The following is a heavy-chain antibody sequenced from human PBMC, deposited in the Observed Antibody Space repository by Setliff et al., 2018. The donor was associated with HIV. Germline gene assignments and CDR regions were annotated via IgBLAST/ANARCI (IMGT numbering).Heavy chain of an antibody. D-gene: IGHD2-2*01. CDR1: GYTFTSYG. CDR3: ARGVVVVPAAMHFDY. CDR2: ISAYNGNT. J-gene: IGHJ4*02. Sequence: ASVKVSCKGSGYTFTSYGISWVRQAPGQGLEWMGWISAYNGNTNYAQKLQGRVTMTTDTSTSTAYMELRSLRSDDTAVYYCARGVVVVPAAMHFDYWGQGTLVTVSS. V-gene: IGHV1-18*01.